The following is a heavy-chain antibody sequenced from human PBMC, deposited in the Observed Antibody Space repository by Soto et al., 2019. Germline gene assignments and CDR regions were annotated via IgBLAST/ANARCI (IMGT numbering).Heavy chain of an antibody. V-gene: IGHV4-59*01. CDR2: VSHSGIT. D-gene: IGHD6-13*01. Sequence: SETLSLTCTVSGGSMRNYYWSWIRQPPGKGLEWIGYVSHSGITNYNPSLKSRVTISVDTSKSQFSLKLSSVTAADTAVYYCAREVVGAAATRWFDPWGQGTLVTVSS. CDR3: AREVVGAAATRWFDP. CDR1: GGSMRNYY. J-gene: IGHJ5*02.